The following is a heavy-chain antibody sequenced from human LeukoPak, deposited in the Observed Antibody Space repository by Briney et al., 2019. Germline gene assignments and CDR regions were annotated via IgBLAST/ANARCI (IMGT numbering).Heavy chain of an antibody. J-gene: IGHJ6*03. CDR2: INHSGST. CDR3: ARGRGGSGNHRYDPYYYYYMDV. Sequence: SETLSLTCAVYGGSFSGYYWSWIRQPPGKGLEWIGEINHSGSTNYNPSLKSRVTISVDTSKNQFSLKLSSVTAADTAVYYCARGRGGSGNHRYDPYYYYYMDVWGKGTTVTVSS. CDR1: GGSFSGYY. D-gene: IGHD4-23*01. V-gene: IGHV4-34*01.